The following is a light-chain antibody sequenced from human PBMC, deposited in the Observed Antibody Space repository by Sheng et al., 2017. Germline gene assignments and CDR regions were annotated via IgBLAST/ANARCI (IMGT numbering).Light chain of an antibody. V-gene: IGKV3-11*01. CDR1: QSVNSY. Sequence: EIVLTQSPATLSLSPGERATLSCRASQSVNSYLAWYQQKPGQAPRLLIYDASERATGIPARFRGSGSGTDFTLTITSLEPQDFAVYFCQQRANWPPWTFGQGTKVEMK. CDR2: DAS. J-gene: IGKJ1*01. CDR3: QQRANWPPWT.